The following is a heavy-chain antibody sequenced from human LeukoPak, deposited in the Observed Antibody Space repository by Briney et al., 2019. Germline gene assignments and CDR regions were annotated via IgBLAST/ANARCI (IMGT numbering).Heavy chain of an antibody. CDR2: IYITGST. CDR1: GGSISSYY. Sequence: SETLSLACTVSGGSISSYYWTWIRQPPGKGLEWIGDIYITGSTNYNPYLKKRVTMSVDTSKNQFSLRLSSVTAADTAVYYCARVRIGETSYDASDVWGLGTMVTVSS. V-gene: IGHV4-59*13. D-gene: IGHD1-26*01. J-gene: IGHJ3*01. CDR3: ARVRIGETSYDASDV.